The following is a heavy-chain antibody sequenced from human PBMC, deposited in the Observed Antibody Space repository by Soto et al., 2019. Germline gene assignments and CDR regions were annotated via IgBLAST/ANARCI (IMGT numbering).Heavy chain of an antibody. CDR3: ATENWGPGGHSFDY. J-gene: IGHJ4*02. V-gene: IGHV1-69*13. CDR1: GGTFNSFG. D-gene: IGHD7-27*01. CDR2: IIPVFGTI. Sequence: GASVKVSCKAYGGTFNSFGIKWVRQAPGQGLEWVGGIIPVFGTINYAQKFRGRVTITADASTSTSYMELSSLRSDDTAVYYCATENWGPGGHSFDYWGQGTLVTVSS.